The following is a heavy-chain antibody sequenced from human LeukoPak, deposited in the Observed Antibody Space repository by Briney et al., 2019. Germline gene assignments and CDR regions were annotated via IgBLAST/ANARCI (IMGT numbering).Heavy chain of an antibody. CDR1: GFTFSSYA. CDR3: VRSRDGYNSNSPLDY. V-gene: IGHV3-23*01. Sequence: GGSLRLSCSASGFTFSSYAMHWVRQAPGKGLEWVSSISGSGGTTYYADSVKDRLVISRDNSANTLYLQMSSLRAEDTAVYFCVRSRDGYNSNSPLDYWGQGTLVTVSS. D-gene: IGHD5-24*01. J-gene: IGHJ4*02. CDR2: ISGSGGTT.